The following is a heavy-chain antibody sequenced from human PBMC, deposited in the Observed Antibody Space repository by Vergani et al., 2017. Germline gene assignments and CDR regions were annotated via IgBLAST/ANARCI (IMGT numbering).Heavy chain of an antibody. D-gene: IGHD2-2*01. CDR3: ARDGLRNIVVVPAARGSFFDI. Sequence: EVQLVESGGGLVQPGGSLKLSCAASGFTFSGSAMHWVRQASGKGLEWVGRIRSKANSYATAYAASVKGRFTISRDDSKNTAYLQMNSLKTEDTAVYYCARDGLRNIVVVPAARGSFFDIWGQGTMVTVSS. V-gene: IGHV3-73*01. CDR1: GFTFSGSA. J-gene: IGHJ3*02. CDR2: IRSKANSYAT.